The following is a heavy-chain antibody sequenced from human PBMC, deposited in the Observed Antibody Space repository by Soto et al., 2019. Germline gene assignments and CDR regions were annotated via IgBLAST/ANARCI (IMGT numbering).Heavy chain of an antibody. CDR3: ARQRLGGYDGMDV. J-gene: IGHJ6*02. CDR1: GGSFSGYY. V-gene: IGHV4-34*01. D-gene: IGHD3-16*01. CDR2: INHSGST. Sequence: SETLSLTCAVYGGSFSGYYWSWIRQPPGKGLEWIGEINHSGSTNYNPSLKSRVTISVDTSKNQFSLKLSSVTAADTAVYYCARQRLGGYDGMDVWGQGTTVTV.